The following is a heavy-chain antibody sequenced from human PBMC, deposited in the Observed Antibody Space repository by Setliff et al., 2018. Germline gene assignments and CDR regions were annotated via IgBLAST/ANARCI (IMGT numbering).Heavy chain of an antibody. CDR1: GFTVSSNY. D-gene: IGHD3-16*01. CDR3: ARKGVMGDYMDV. V-gene: IGHV3-66*03. Sequence: GGSLRLSCAASGFTVSSNYMSWVRQAPGKGLEWVSVIYSCGSTYYADSVKGRFTISRDNAKNSLYLQMNSLRAEDTAVYYCARKGVMGDYMDVWGQGTTVTVSS. J-gene: IGHJ6*02. CDR2: IYSCGST.